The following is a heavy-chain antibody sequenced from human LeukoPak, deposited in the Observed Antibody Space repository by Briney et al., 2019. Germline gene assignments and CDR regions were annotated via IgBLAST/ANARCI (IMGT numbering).Heavy chain of an antibody. CDR2: INPNSGGT. Sequence: ASVKVSCKASGYIFTDYYMHWVRQAPGQGLEWMGRINPNSGGTNYAQKLQGRVTMTTDTSTSTAYMELRSLRSDDTAVYYCARDRYYDFWSGYSPWFDPWGQGTLITVSS. V-gene: IGHV1-2*06. D-gene: IGHD3-3*01. J-gene: IGHJ5*02. CDR1: GYIFTDYY. CDR3: ARDRYYDFWSGYSPWFDP.